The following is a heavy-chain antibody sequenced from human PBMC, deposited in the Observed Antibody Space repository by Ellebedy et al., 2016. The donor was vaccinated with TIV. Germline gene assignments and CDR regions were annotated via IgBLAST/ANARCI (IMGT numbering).Heavy chain of an antibody. V-gene: IGHV4-39*07. D-gene: IGHD6-19*01. CDR1: GGSISGTYTSYY. CDR2: IYDSGRT. J-gene: IGHJ6*02. Sequence: SETLSLTXNVSGGSISGTYTSYYWGWIRQPPGKGLEWIGSIYDSGRTHYNPSLKSRVTISVDTSKNQFSLKLSSLTAADTAVFYCARMWRAVAGEYGMDVWGQGTTVTVSS. CDR3: ARMWRAVAGEYGMDV.